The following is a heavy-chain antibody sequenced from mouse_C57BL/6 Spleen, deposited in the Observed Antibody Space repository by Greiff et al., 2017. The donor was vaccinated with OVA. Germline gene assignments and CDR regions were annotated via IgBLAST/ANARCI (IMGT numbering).Heavy chain of an antibody. D-gene: IGHD2-3*01. J-gene: IGHJ3*01. CDR2: IRLKSDNYAT. V-gene: IGHV6-3*01. CDR3: TDGYSFFAY. Sequence: EVKLEESGGGLVQPGGSMKLSCVASGFTFSNYWMNWVRQSPEKGLEWVAQIRLKSDNYATHYAESVKGRFTISRDDSKSSVYLQMNNLRAEDTGIYYCTDGYSFFAYWGQGTLVTVSA. CDR1: GFTFSNYW.